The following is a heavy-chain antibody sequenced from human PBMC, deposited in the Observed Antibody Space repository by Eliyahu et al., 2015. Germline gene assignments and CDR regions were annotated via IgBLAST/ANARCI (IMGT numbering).Heavy chain of an antibody. CDR2: ITWNSDTL. CDR3: VKDIHKRRVGSRLDTFDF. J-gene: IGHJ3*01. D-gene: IGHD5-18*01. Sequence: EVQLVESGGNLVQPGRSLRLSXXAXGFSFXASAXHWVRPVPGKGLGWVSGITWNSDTLDYVASVKGRFTVSRDNAKNSLYLQMDSLRTEDTALYYCVKDIHKRRVGSRLDTFDFWGPGTMVTVSA. CDR1: GFSFXASA. V-gene: IGHV3-9*01.